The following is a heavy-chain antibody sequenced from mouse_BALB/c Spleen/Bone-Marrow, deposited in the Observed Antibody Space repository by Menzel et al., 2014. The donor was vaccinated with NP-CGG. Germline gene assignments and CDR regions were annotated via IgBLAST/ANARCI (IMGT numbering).Heavy chain of an antibody. V-gene: IGHV1-14*01. CDR2: INPYNDGT. D-gene: IGHD1-1*01. CDR3: AEGDYYGSSWFAY. J-gene: IGHJ3*01. Sequence: VQLKQSGPELVKPGASVKMSCKASGYTFTSYVMHWVKQKPGQGLEWIGYINPYNDGTKYNEKFKGKATLTSDKSSSTAYMELSSLTSEDSAVYYCAEGDYYGSSWFAYWGQGTLVTVSA. CDR1: GYTFTSYV.